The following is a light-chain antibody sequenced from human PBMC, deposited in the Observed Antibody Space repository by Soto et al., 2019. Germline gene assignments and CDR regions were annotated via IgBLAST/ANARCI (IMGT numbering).Light chain of an antibody. Sequence: DIQMTQSPSSLSASVGDRVTITCRASQSISSYLNWYQQKPGKAPKLLIYAASSLQSGVPSRFSGSGSGTDFTLTISSLQPDDFATYYCQQSYSTPTFGGGTKVDIK. CDR2: AAS. V-gene: IGKV1-39*01. CDR1: QSISSY. J-gene: IGKJ4*01. CDR3: QQSYSTPT.